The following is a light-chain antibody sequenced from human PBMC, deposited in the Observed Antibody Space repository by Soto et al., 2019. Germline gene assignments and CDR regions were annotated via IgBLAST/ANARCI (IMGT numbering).Light chain of an antibody. J-gene: IGLJ3*02. V-gene: IGLV7-43*01. CDR3: VLFCSGEWV. Sequence: QTVVTQEPSLTVSPGGTVTLTCALTTGAVTSDYYPNWFQRKPGQALRTLIYRTNNKHSWTPARFSGSLLVGKAALTLSGVQPEDEADYYCVLFCSGEWVFGGGTKLTVL. CDR2: RTN. CDR1: TGAVTSDYY.